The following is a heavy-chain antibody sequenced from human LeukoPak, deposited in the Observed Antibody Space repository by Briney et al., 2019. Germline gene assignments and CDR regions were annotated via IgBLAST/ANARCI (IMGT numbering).Heavy chain of an antibody. J-gene: IGHJ4*02. CDR1: GFNFSSFG. V-gene: IGHV3-33*01. CDR3: AREQQWLGPLDY. CDR2: IYSDGSNE. D-gene: IGHD6-19*01. Sequence: GGSLRLSCAASGFNFSSFGLHWVRQAPGKGLEWVAIIYSDGSNEYYADSAKGRFTISRDNSKNTLSLQMNSLRAEDTAVYHCAREQQWLGPLDYWGQGTLVTVSS.